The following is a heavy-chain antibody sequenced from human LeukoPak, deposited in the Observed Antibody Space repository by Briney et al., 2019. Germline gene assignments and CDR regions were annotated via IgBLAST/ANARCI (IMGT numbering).Heavy chain of an antibody. V-gene: IGHV1-2*02. J-gene: IGHJ4*02. CDR2: TNPNSGGT. CDR3: ARGDVLLWFGELFFDY. D-gene: IGHD3-10*01. Sequence: ASVKVSCKASGYTFTGYYMHWVRQAPGQGLEWMGWTNPNSGGTNYAQKFQGRVTMTRDTSISTAYMELSRLRSDDTAVYYCARGDVLLWFGELFFDYWGQGTLVTVSS. CDR1: GYTFTGYY.